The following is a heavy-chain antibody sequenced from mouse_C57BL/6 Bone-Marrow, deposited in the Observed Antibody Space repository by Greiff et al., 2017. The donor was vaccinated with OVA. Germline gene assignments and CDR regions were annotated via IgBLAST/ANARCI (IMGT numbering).Heavy chain of an antibody. D-gene: IGHD1-1*01. CDR2: IDPSDSYT. CDR1: GYTFTSYW. CDR3: ASIYYYGSSYY. J-gene: IGHJ2*01. V-gene: IGHV1-50*01. Sequence: VQLQQSGAELVKPGASVKLSCKASGYTFTSYWMQWVKQRPGQGLEWIGEIDPSDSYTNYNQKFKGKATLTVDTSSSTAYMQLSSLTSEDSAVYYCASIYYYGSSYYWGQGTTLTVSS.